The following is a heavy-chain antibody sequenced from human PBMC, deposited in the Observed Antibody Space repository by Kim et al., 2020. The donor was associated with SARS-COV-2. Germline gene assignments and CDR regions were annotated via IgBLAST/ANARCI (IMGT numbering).Heavy chain of an antibody. Sequence: SETLSPTCTVSGGSISSYYWSWIRQPPGKGLEWIGYIYYSGSTNYNPSLKSRVTISVDTSKNQFSLKLSSVTAADTAVYYCARDSGYSSVTLDYWGQGTLVTVSS. J-gene: IGHJ4*02. CDR2: IYYSGST. D-gene: IGHD6-19*01. CDR3: ARDSGYSSVTLDY. V-gene: IGHV4-59*13. CDR1: GGSISSYY.